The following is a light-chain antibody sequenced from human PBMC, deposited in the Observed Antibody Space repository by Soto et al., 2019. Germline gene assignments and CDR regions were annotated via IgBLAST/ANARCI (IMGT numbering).Light chain of an antibody. V-gene: IGLV1-40*01. CDR1: SSNIGAGYD. CDR2: GNS. Sequence: QAVVTQPPSVSGAPGQRVTISCTGSSSNIGAGYDVHWYQQLPGTAPKLPIYGNSNRPSGVPDRFSGSKSGTSASLAITGLRAEDEADYSCQSYDSSLSGWVFGGGTQLTVL. J-gene: IGLJ3*02. CDR3: QSYDSSLSGWV.